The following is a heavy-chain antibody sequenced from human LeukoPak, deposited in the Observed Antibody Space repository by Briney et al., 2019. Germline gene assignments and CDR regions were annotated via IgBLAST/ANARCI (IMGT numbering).Heavy chain of an antibody. Sequence: PGRSLRLSCAAPRFTFSNYGMHWVRQAPGKGLEWVAVIWYDGSNKYYADSVKGRFTISRDNSKNTLYLQMNSLRAEDTAVYYCARGRGYDSGTYNYAFSDYWGQGTLVTVSS. V-gene: IGHV3-33*01. D-gene: IGHD3-22*01. CDR1: RFTFSNYG. J-gene: IGHJ4*02. CDR3: ARGRGYDSGTYNYAFSDY. CDR2: IWYDGSNK.